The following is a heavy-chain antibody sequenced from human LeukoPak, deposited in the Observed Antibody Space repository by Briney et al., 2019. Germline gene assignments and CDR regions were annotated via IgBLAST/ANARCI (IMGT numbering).Heavy chain of an antibody. D-gene: IGHD3-10*01. V-gene: IGHV1-2*02. J-gene: IGHJ5*02. CDR3: ARTRFTMVRGVINWFDP. CDR1: GYTFTGYY. CDR2: INPNSGGT. Sequence: ASVKVSCKASGYTFTGYYIHWVRQAPGQGLEWMGWINPNSGGTNYAQKFQGRVTMTRDTSISTAYMELSRLRSDDTAVYYCARTRFTMVRGVINWFDPWGQGTLVTVSS.